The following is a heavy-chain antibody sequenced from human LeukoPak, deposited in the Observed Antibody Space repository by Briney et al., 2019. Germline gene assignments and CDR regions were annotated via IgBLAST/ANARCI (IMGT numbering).Heavy chain of an antibody. CDR2: ITDSGGRT. CDR3: ARMGRMGRSDSFDI. J-gene: IGHJ3*02. V-gene: IGHV3-23*01. D-gene: IGHD3-10*01. CDR1: GFTFSTHA. Sequence: GGSLRLSCGASGFTFSTHAMSWVRQAPGKGLEWVSLITDSGGRTYYADSVKGRLRISRDISENTVFLHMNDLRADDTAVYYRARMGRMGRSDSFDIWGQGTMVIVSA.